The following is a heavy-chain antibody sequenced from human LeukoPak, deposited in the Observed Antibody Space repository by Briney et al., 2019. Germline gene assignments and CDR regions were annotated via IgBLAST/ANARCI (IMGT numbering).Heavy chain of an antibody. V-gene: IGHV3-23*01. J-gene: IGHJ4*02. CDR3: ARGRGSSRYYFDY. CDR1: GFTFGSYA. CDR2: VSGGGGNT. D-gene: IGHD1-26*01. Sequence: GGSLRLSCAASGFTFGSYAMSWVRQAPGKGLEWVSAVSGGGGNTYYADSGKGRFTISRDNSKNTLYLQMNSLRAEDTAVYYCARGRGSSRYYFDYWGQGTLVTVSS.